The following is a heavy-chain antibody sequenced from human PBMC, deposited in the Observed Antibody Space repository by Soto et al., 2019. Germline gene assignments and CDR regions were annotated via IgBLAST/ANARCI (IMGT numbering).Heavy chain of an antibody. CDR2: IKSKTDGGTT. Sequence: GGSLRLSCAASGFTFSNAWMNWVRQAPGKGLEWVGRIKSKTDGGTTDYAAPVKGRFTISRDDSKNTLYLQMNSLKTEDTAVYYCTTDHGYCSGGSCPFYYYYYYGMDVWGQGTTVTVSS. D-gene: IGHD2-15*01. V-gene: IGHV3-15*07. CDR1: GFTFSNAW. J-gene: IGHJ6*02. CDR3: TTDHGYCSGGSCPFYYYYYYGMDV.